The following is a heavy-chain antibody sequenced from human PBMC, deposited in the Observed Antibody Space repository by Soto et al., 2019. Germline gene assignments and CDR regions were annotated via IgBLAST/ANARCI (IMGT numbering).Heavy chain of an antibody. CDR3: ATVLSDNPASPFDS. CDR1: GVTFSSET. V-gene: IGHV1-69*01. J-gene: IGHJ4*02. Sequence: QVQLVQSGAEVKKPGSSVKVSCKASGVTFSSETISWVRQAPGQGLEWMGGIIPIFGTPDYAQRFQGRVTITADESTTTVYMELSSLRSDDTAVYYCATVLSDNPASPFDSWCQGTLVTVSS. D-gene: IGHD1-20*01. CDR2: IIPIFGTP.